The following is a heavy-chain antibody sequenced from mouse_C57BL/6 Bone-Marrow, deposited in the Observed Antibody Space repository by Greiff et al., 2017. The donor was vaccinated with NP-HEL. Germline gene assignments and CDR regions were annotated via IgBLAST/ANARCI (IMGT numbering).Heavy chain of an antibody. J-gene: IGHJ2*01. CDR3: ARSGWPYFDY. V-gene: IGHV1-63*01. CDR2: IYPGGGYT. D-gene: IGHD2-3*01. Sequence: QVQLQQSGAELVRPGTSVKMSCKASGYTFTNYWIGWAKQRPGHGLEWIGDIYPGGGYTNYNEKFKGKAALTADKSSSTAYMQFSSLTSEDSAIYDCARSGWPYFDYWGQGTTLTVSS. CDR1: GYTFTNYW.